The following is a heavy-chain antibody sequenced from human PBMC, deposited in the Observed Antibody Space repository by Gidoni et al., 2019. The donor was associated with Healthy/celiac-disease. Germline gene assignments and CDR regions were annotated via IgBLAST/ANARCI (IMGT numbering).Heavy chain of an antibody. Sequence: EVQLVASGGGLVQPGGSLRLSCAASGFPFSSYWMSWVRQAPGKGLEWVANIKQDGSEKYYVDSVKGRFTISRDNAKNSLYLQMNSLRAEDTAVYYCARDHQHYYDSSGYYYDWYFDLWGRGTLVTVSS. CDR2: IKQDGSEK. CDR3: ARDHQHYYDSSGYYYDWYFDL. J-gene: IGHJ2*01. V-gene: IGHV3-7*01. D-gene: IGHD3-22*01. CDR1: GFPFSSYW.